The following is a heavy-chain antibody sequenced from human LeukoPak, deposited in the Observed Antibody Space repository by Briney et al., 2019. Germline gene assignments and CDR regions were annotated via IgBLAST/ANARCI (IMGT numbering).Heavy chain of an antibody. D-gene: IGHD2-21*02. Sequence: SGGSLRLSCVAPGFTFSDYYVSWIRQAPGKGLGWVSYISSSGSSIYYADSVKGRFTISGDNAKNSLYLQMNSLKAEDTAFYYCARGITAGGFDYWGQGTLVTVSS. CDR3: ARGITAGGFDY. V-gene: IGHV3-11*01. CDR1: GFTFSDYY. CDR2: ISSSGSSI. J-gene: IGHJ4*02.